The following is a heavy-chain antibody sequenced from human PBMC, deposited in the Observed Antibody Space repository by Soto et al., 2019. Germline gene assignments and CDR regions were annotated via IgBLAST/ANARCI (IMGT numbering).Heavy chain of an antibody. CDR3: AREGPTIFGVVIAYYYYGMDV. D-gene: IGHD3-3*01. CDR1: GFTFSSYW. CDR2: INSDGSST. V-gene: IGHV3-74*01. Sequence: VGSLRLSCAASGFTFSSYWMHWVRQAPGKGLVWVSRINSDGSSTSYADSVKGRFTISRDNAKNTLYLQMNSLRAEDTAVYYCAREGPTIFGVVIAYYYYGMDVWGQGTTVTVSS. J-gene: IGHJ6*02.